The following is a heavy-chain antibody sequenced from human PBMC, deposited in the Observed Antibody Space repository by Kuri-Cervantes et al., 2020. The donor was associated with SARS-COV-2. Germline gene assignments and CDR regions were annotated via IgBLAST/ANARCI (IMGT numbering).Heavy chain of an antibody. Sequence: GGSLRLSCAASGFTFSSYAMRWVRQAPGKGLEWVAVISYDGSNKYYADSVKGRFTISRDNSKNTLYLQMNSLRAEDTAVYYCAKDVRAETTVTTRLPVYWGQGTLVTVSS. V-gene: IGHV3-30-3*01. CDR3: AKDVRAETTVTTRLPVY. CDR2: ISYDGSNK. J-gene: IGHJ4*02. D-gene: IGHD4-17*01. CDR1: GFTFSSYA.